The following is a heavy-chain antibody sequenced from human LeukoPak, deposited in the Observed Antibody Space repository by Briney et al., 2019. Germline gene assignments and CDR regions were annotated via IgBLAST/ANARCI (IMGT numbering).Heavy chain of an antibody. CDR3: AREGSYYYDSSGFGLGFLEYYFDY. D-gene: IGHD3-22*01. CDR1: GFTFSSYA. J-gene: IGHJ4*02. V-gene: IGHV3-30*04. Sequence: GFLRLSCAASGFTFSSYAMHWVRQAPGKGLERVAVISYDGSNKYYADSVKGRFTISRDNSKNTLYLQMNSLRAEDTAVYYCAREGSYYYDSSGFGLGFLEYYFDYWGQGTLVTVSS. CDR2: ISYDGSNK.